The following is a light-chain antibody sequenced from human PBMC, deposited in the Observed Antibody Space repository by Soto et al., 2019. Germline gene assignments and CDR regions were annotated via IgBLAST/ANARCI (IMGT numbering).Light chain of an antibody. Sequence: IVLTQSLSTLSLTPGERATLSCRASQSVGNYLAWYQHKPGQAPRLLIYDASNRATGIPARFSGSGSGTDFTLTISSLEPEDFAVYYCQQRSCWPIAFGPGRRLEI. CDR3: QQRSCWPIA. CDR1: QSVGNY. CDR2: DAS. J-gene: IGKJ5*01. V-gene: IGKV3-11*01.